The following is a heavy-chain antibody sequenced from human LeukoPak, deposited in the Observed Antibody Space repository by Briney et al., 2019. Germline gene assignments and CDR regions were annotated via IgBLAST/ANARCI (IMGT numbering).Heavy chain of an antibody. D-gene: IGHD7-27*01. V-gene: IGHV4-59*08. CDR1: GGSISSYY. CDR3: ARGFRGDNFDY. CDR2: ISYSGST. J-gene: IGHJ4*02. Sequence: TSETLSLTCSVSGGSISSYYWNWIRQPPGKGLEWIGSISYSGSTNYNPSLESRVTISVDTSKNQISLKLSSVTAADTAVYFCARGFRGDNFDYWGQGTLVTVSS.